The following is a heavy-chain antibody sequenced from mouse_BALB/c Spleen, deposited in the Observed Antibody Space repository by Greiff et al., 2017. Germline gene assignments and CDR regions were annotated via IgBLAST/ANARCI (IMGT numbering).Heavy chain of an antibody. Sequence: VKLQESGAELMKPGASVKISCKATGYTFSSYWIEWVKQRPGHGLEWIGEILPGSGSTNYNEKFKGKATFTADTSSNTAYMQLSSLTSEDSAVYYCARRSTMIFHWYFDVWGAGTTVTVSS. CDR3: ARRSTMIFHWYFDV. J-gene: IGHJ1*01. CDR2: ILPGSGST. D-gene: IGHD2-4*01. V-gene: IGHV1-9*01. CDR1: GYTFSSYW.